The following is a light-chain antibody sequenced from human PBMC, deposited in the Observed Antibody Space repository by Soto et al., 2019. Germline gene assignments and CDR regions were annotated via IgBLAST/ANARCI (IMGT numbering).Light chain of an antibody. V-gene: IGKV1-6*01. CDR2: AAS. J-gene: IGKJ1*01. CDR3: LQDYNYPRT. CDR1: QGIRND. Sequence: AIQMTQSPSSLSASVGDRVTITCRASQGIRNDLGWYQQKPGKAPKLLIYAASSFQSGVPSRFSGSVSGTDFTLTISSLQPEDFATYYCLQDYNYPRTFGQGTKVEIK.